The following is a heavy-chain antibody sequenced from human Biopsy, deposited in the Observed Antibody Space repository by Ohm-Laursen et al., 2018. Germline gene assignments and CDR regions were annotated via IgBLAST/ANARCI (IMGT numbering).Heavy chain of an antibody. CDR2: IFSSDLT. V-gene: IGHV2-26*01. CDR3: AHVFEGYFQH. Sequence: TQTLTLTCTVSGFSLSDPTMLVSWVRQPPGKALEWLGKIFSSDLTSYKTSLRSRLTISKDTSKSQVVLMVTNMDPVDTATYYCAHVFEGYFQHWGQGTLVTVSS. CDR1: GFSLSDPTML. J-gene: IGHJ1*01.